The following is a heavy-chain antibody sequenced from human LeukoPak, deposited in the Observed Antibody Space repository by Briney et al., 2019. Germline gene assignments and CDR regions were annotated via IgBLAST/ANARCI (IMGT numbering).Heavy chain of an antibody. CDR1: GGSTSSSSYY. CDR2: IYYSGST. V-gene: IGHV4-39*07. CDR3: ASFGITIFGVVSPFDP. D-gene: IGHD3-3*01. Sequence: SETLSLTCTVSGGSTSSSSYYWGWIRQPPGKGLEWIGSIYYSGSTYYNPSLKSRVTISVDTSKNQFSLKLSSVTAADTAVYYCASFGITIFGVVSPFDPWGQGTLVTVSS. J-gene: IGHJ5*02.